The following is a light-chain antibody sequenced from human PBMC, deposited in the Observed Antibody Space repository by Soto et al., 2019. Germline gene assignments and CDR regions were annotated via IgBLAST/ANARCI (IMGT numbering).Light chain of an antibody. CDR1: QAISNY. Sequence: DIKMTQSPSSVSASVGDRVTITCRASQAISNYLAWYQQKPGEVPKLLIYAASTLQYGIPSRFSGSVSGTDFTLTITSQQPEYVATYYCLKYNSAPFTFGPGTKVDLK. J-gene: IGKJ3*01. CDR3: LKYNSAPFT. V-gene: IGKV1-27*01. CDR2: AAS.